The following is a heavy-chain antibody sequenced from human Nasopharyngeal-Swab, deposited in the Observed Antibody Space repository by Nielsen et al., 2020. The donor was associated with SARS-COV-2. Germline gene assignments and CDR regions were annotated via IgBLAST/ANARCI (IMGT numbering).Heavy chain of an antibody. CDR3: AHRPGGVGDSYFDY. V-gene: IGHV2-5*02. CDR1: GFSLSTSGVG. D-gene: IGHD2-21*02. Sequence: SGPTLLQPTQTLTLTCTFSGFSLSTSGVGVGWIRQPPGKALEWLALIYWDNDKRYSPSLKSRLTITKDTSKNQVVLTMTNMDPVDTATYYCAHRPGGVGDSYFDYWGQGTLVTVSS. J-gene: IGHJ4*02. CDR2: IYWDNDK.